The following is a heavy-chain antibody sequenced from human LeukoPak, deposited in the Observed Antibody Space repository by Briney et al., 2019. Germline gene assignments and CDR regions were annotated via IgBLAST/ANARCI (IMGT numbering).Heavy chain of an antibody. CDR2: INPNSGGT. CDR3: AREAARGYYDSSGYQHRFDP. Sequence: ASVKVSCKASGYTFTGYYMHWVRQAPGQGLEWMGWINPNSGGTNYAQKFQGRVTMTRDTSISTAYMELSRLRSDDTAVYYCAREAARGYYDSSGYQHRFDPWGQGSLVTVSS. D-gene: IGHD3-22*01. V-gene: IGHV1-2*02. J-gene: IGHJ5*02. CDR1: GYTFTGYY.